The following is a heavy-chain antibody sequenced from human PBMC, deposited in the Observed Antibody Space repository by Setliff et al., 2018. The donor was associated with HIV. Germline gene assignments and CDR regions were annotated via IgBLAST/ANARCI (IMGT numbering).Heavy chain of an antibody. J-gene: IGHJ4*02. CDR3: ATRPRIAARPFDY. Sequence: SETLSLTCSLSGVSVGSGDYYWHWIRQHPEKALEWIGYIFHSGDTYYNPSLKSRISMSVDTSKNQFSLELTSLTAADTAVYYCATRPRIAARPFDYWGQGMLVTVSS. D-gene: IGHD6-6*01. CDR2: IFHSGDT. CDR1: GVSVGSGDYY. V-gene: IGHV4-31*03.